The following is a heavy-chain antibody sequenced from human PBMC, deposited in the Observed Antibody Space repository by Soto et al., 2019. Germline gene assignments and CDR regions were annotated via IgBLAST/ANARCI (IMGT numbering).Heavy chain of an antibody. CDR3: SRAPGYTYTYRWFDP. CDR1: GFTFDNYA. D-gene: IGHD5-18*01. J-gene: IGHJ5*02. V-gene: IGHV3-49*03. Sequence: GGSLRLSCTASGFTFDNYAVSWSRQAPGMGLEWVGFIRTKAYSETTEYAASVKGRFTISRDDSKSIALLQMNSLKTEDTAVYYCSRAPGYTYTYRWFDPWGQGTLVTVSS. CDR2: IRTKAYSETT.